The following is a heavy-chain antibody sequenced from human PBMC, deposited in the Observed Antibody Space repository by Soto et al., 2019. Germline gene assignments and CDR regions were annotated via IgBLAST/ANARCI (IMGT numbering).Heavy chain of an antibody. Sequence: GESLKISCAASGFTFSSYGMHWVRQAPGKGLEWVAVIWYDGSNKYYADSVKGRFTISRDNSKNTLYLQMNSLRAEDTAVYYCARASGDDYGDPDAFDIWGQGTMVTVSS. CDR3: ARASGDDYGDPDAFDI. V-gene: IGHV3-33*01. J-gene: IGHJ3*02. CDR2: IWYDGSNK. D-gene: IGHD4-17*01. CDR1: GFTFSSYG.